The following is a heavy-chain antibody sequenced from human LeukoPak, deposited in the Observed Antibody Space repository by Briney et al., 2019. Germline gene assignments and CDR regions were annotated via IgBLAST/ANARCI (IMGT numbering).Heavy chain of an antibody. V-gene: IGHV4-39*07. Sequence: SETLSLTCTVSGGSISSYYWGWIRQPPGKGLEWIGSIYHSGSTYYNPSLKSRVTISVDTSKNQFSLKLSSVTAADTAVYYCARGRLYYYDSSGSIDYWGQGTLVTVSS. D-gene: IGHD3-22*01. CDR2: IYHSGST. CDR1: GGSISSYY. J-gene: IGHJ4*02. CDR3: ARGRLYYYDSSGSIDY.